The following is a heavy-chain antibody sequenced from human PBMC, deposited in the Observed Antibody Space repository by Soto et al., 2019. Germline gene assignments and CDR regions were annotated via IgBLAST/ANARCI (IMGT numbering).Heavy chain of an antibody. J-gene: IGHJ6*02. D-gene: IGHD3-10*01. CDR3: ARDPRDYYGSGTRGYYGMDV. V-gene: IGHV3-13*01. Sequence: PGGSLRLSCAASGFTFRSYWMHWVRQATGKGLEWVSAIGTAGDTYYPGSVKGRFTISRENAKNSLYLQMNSLRAGDTAVYYCARDPRDYYGSGTRGYYGMDVWGQGTTVTVSS. CDR2: IGTAGDT. CDR1: GFTFRSYW.